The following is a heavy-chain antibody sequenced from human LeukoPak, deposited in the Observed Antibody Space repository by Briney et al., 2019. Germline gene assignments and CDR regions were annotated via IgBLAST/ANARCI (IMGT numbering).Heavy chain of an antibody. Sequence: KPSETLSLTCTVSGGSISSYYWSWIRQPPGKGLEWIGYIYYSGSTNYNPSLKSRVTISVDTSKNQFSLKLSSVTAADTAVYYCASLRTRDTATYKNWFDPWGQGTLVTVSS. CDR3: ASLRTRDTATYKNWFDP. D-gene: IGHD5-18*01. CDR1: GGSISSYY. CDR2: IYYSGST. J-gene: IGHJ5*02. V-gene: IGHV4-59*12.